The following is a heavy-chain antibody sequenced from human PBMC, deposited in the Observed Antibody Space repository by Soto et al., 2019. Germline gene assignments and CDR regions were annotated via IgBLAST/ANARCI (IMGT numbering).Heavy chain of an antibody. CDR1: GYTFTSYG. J-gene: IGHJ6*02. CDR2: ISAYNGNT. Sequence: QVQLVQSGAEVKKPGASVKVSCKASGYTFTSYGISWVRQAPGQGLEWMGWISAYNGNTNYAQKLQGRVTMTTDTSTSXXYXEXXSLRSDDTAVYYCARDQGIAVAGTPYYYYYYGMDVWGQGTTVTVSS. V-gene: IGHV1-18*01. CDR3: ARDQGIAVAGTPYYYYYYGMDV. D-gene: IGHD6-19*01.